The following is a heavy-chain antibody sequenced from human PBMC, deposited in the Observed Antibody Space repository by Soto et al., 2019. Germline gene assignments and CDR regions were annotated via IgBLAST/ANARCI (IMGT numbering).Heavy chain of an antibody. CDR3: AKDSSGWIKNFDY. V-gene: IGHV3-13*01. Sequence: PGGSLRLSCAASGFTFSSYDMHWVRQATGKGLEWVSAIGTAGDTYYPGSVKGRFTISRENAKNSLYLQMNSLRAGDTAVYYCAKDSSGWIKNFDYWGQGTLVTVSS. CDR1: GFTFSSYD. J-gene: IGHJ4*02. D-gene: IGHD6-19*01. CDR2: IGTAGDT.